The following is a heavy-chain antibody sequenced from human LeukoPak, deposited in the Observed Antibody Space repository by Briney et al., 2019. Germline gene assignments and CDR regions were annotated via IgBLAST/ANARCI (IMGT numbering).Heavy chain of an antibody. D-gene: IGHD3-10*01. J-gene: IGHJ4*02. V-gene: IGHV3-21*01. CDR3: ARDPGSGSPDY. Sequence: SGGSLRLSCAASGFNFIDYTMNWVRQAPGKGLEWVSSITSTGRYIFYADSLKGRFTISRDNAKKSLYLRMNSLRAEDTAVYYCARDPGSGSPDYWGQGTLVTVSS. CDR1: GFNFIDYT. CDR2: ITSTGRYI.